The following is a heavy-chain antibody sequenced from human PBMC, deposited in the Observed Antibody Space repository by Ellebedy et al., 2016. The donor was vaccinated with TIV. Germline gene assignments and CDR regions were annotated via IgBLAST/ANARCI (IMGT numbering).Heavy chain of an antibody. Sequence: PGGSLRLSCAASGFTFSNAWMNWVRQAPGKGLEWVGRIKSKNDGGTTDYAAPVNGRFTVCRDESKNTLYLQSNSLKIEDPAVYYWTTDSMMTTVSAYPVDYWGQGTLVTVSS. CDR1: GFTFSNAW. J-gene: IGHJ4*02. CDR2: IKSKNDGGTT. D-gene: IGHD4-17*01. CDR3: TTDSMMTTVSAYPVDY. V-gene: IGHV3-15*07.